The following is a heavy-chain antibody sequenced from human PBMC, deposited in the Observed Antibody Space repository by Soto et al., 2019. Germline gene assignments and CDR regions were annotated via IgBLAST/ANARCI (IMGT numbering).Heavy chain of an antibody. V-gene: IGHV3-74*01. CDR2: ISDDETST. CDR1: GFTFSRYW. Sequence: EVQLVESGGGLVQPGGSLRLSCTASGFTFSRYWMHWVRQAPGKGLVWVARISDDETSTSYADSVKGRFTISRDNAKKPLYLQMNSLRIDDSAGYYCGGYSSPPFDNWGQGALVTVSS. CDR3: GGYSSPPFDN. J-gene: IGHJ4*02. D-gene: IGHD2-15*01.